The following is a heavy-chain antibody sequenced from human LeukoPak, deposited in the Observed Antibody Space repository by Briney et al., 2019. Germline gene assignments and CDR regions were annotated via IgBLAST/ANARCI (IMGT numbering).Heavy chain of an antibody. J-gene: IGHJ4*02. D-gene: IGHD2-21*01. V-gene: IGHV3-7*01. Sequence: GGSLRLSCAASGFTFSTYWMTWVRQAPGKGLEWVANIKQDGSEKYYVDSVKGRFTISRDNAKNSLYLQMNSLRAEDTAVYYCARGLLTGIDYFDYWGQGTLVTVSS. CDR3: ARGLLTGIDYFDY. CDR1: GFTFSTYW. CDR2: IKQDGSEK.